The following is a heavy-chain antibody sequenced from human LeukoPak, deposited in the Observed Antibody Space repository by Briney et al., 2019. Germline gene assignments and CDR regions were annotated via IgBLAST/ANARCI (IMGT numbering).Heavy chain of an antibody. D-gene: IGHD3-16*01. CDR1: DDSISDYY. Sequence: PSETLSLTCTVSDDSISDYYRGWIRQPPGKGLEWIGYIHNSGTSTYNLSLKSRVTISADTSKNQFSLKLNSMTTADTAVYYCTRGAGWLIDYWGQGXXVXVSS. V-gene: IGHV4-59*01. CDR3: TRGAGWLIDY. CDR2: IHNSGTS. J-gene: IGHJ4*02.